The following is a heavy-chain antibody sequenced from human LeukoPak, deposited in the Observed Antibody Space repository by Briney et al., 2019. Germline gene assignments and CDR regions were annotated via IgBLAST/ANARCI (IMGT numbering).Heavy chain of an antibody. CDR2: ISYDGSNK. CDR3: AKDDGYGGGVID. D-gene: IGHD3-10*01. CDR1: GFTFSSYG. J-gene: IGHJ4*02. V-gene: IGHV3-30*18. Sequence: RRSLRLSCAASGFTFSSYGMHWVRQAPGKGLEWVAVISYDGSNKYYADSVKGRFTISRDNSKNTLYLQMNSLRAEDTAVYYCAKDDGYGGGVIDWGQGTLVTVSS.